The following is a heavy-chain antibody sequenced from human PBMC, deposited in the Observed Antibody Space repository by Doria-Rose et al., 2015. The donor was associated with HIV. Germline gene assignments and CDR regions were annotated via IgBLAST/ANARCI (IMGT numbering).Heavy chain of an antibody. D-gene: IGHD6-13*01. J-gene: IGHJ4*02. CDR2: IFSDDER. CDR1: GVSLSSPGMG. V-gene: IGHV2-26*01. Sequence: SGPVLVKPTETFTLTCTVSGVSLSSPGMGVSWIRQPPGKALEWLAKIFSDDERSYKTSLKSRLTISRGTSKSQVVLTMTDMDPVDTATYYCARIKSSRWYHKYYFDFWGQGTLAIVSA. CDR3: ARIKSSRWYHKYYFDF.